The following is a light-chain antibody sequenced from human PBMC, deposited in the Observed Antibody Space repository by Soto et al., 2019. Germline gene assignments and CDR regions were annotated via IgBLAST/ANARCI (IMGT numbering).Light chain of an antibody. CDR3: QQRSNWPRT. V-gene: IGKV3D-20*02. Sequence: EIVLTQSPGTLSLSPGERATLSCRASQSVSSSYLAWYQQKPGQAPRLLIYGASSRATDVPPRFSGSGSGTDFTLTISSLEPEDSAVYYCQQRSNWPRTFGQGTKVDIK. CDR1: QSVSSSY. CDR2: GAS. J-gene: IGKJ1*01.